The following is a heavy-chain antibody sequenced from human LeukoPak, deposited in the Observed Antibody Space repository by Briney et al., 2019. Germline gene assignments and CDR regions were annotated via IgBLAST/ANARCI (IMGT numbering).Heavy chain of an antibody. Sequence: SETLSLTCTVSGGSISSYYWSWLRQPPGKGLEWIGYIYYSGSTNYNPSLKSRVTISVDTSKNQFSLKLSSVTAADTAVYYCARASRSGYQAIHYYYYMDVWGKGTTVTVSS. D-gene: IGHD5-12*01. J-gene: IGHJ6*03. V-gene: IGHV4-59*01. CDR2: IYYSGST. CDR1: GGSISSYY. CDR3: ARASRSGYQAIHYYYYMDV.